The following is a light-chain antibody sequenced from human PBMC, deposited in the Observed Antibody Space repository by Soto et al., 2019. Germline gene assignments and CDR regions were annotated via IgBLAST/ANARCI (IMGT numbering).Light chain of an antibody. CDR2: EVS. CDR3: SSYTSSPTLVV. CDR1: SSDVGGYNY. Sequence: QSALTQPASVSGSTGQSITISCTGTSSDVGGYNYVSWYQQHTGKAPKLMIYEVSNRCSVVSNRFSGSKSGNTASLTISGLQAEPEADYSCSSYTSSPTLVVLGTGTTLTVL. J-gene: IGLJ1*01. V-gene: IGLV2-14*01.